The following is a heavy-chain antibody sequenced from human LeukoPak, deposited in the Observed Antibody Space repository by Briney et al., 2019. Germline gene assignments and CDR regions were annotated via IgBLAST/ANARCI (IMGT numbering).Heavy chain of an antibody. J-gene: IGHJ5*02. CDR3: ARGRGVMVRGVITCFDP. CDR1: GYSFTSYW. V-gene: IGHV5-51*01. CDR2: FYPGDSDT. Sequence: GAPLKISSRGSGYSFTSYWIGWGRQIPGKGLEWMGIFYPGDSDTRYRPSFQGQVTISADKSISTAYLQWGSLKASDTAMYYCARGRGVMVRGVITCFDPWGQGTLVTVSS. D-gene: IGHD3-10*01.